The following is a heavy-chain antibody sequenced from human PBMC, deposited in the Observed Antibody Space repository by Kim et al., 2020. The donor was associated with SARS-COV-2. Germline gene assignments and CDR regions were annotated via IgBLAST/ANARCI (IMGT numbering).Heavy chain of an antibody. D-gene: IGHD3-16*01. Sequence: PSLMSRTTLSVDTSKNQFSLKLSSVTAADTAVYYCARRGGSTRGLSYFDYWGQGTLVTVSS. CDR3: ARRGGSTRGLSYFDY. J-gene: IGHJ4*02. V-gene: IGHV4-34*04.